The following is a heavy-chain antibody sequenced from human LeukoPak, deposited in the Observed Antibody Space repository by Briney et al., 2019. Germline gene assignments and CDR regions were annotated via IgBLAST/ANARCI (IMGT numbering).Heavy chain of an antibody. Sequence: PGGSLRLSCAASGFTFSSYGMHWVRQAPGKGLEWVAVISYDGSKKYFADSVKGRFTISRDNSKNTVYLQMNSLRAEDTAVYYCARAGIAAAGRGVVDYWGQGTLVTVSS. J-gene: IGHJ4*02. CDR2: ISYDGSKK. CDR1: GFTFSSYG. D-gene: IGHD6-13*01. CDR3: ARAGIAAAGRGVVDY. V-gene: IGHV3-30*03.